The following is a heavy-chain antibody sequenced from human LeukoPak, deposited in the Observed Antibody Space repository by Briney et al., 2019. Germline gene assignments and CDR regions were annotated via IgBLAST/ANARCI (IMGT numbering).Heavy chain of an antibody. V-gene: IGHV1-18*01. Sequence: GASVKVSCKASGYTFTSYGISWVRQAPGQGLEWMGWISAYNGNTNYAQKLQGRVTMTTDTSTSTAYMELRSLRSDDTAVYYCARIAGSIAAAGTASYWGTGTLVTVSS. CDR3: ARIAGSIAAAGTASY. J-gene: IGHJ4*02. CDR2: ISAYNGNT. CDR1: GYTFTSYG. D-gene: IGHD6-13*01.